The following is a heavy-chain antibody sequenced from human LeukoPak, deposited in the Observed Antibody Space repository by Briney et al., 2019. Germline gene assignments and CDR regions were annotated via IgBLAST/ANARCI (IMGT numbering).Heavy chain of an antibody. J-gene: IGHJ4*02. Sequence: GSSVKVFFKASGGTFSSYAISWVRQAPGQGLEWMGRIIPIFGTANYAQKFQGRVTITTDESTSTAYMELSSLRSEDTAVYYCARGGLYCSGGSCYSESFDYWGQGTLVTVSS. CDR2: IIPIFGTA. CDR3: ARGGLYCSGGSCYSESFDY. CDR1: GGTFSSYA. D-gene: IGHD2-15*01. V-gene: IGHV1-69*05.